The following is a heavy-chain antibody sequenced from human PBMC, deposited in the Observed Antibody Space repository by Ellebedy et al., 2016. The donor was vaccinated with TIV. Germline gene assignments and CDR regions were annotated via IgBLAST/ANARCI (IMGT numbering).Heavy chain of an antibody. CDR2: IYPTDSDT. CDR1: GYTFTNYW. V-gene: IGHV5-51*01. CDR3: ARPSDWNDGYFHY. Sequence: GESLKISCTASGYTFTNYWIGWVRQMPGKGLEWMGIIYPTDSDTRYSPSFQGQVTISADKSISTAYLQWNSPKASDTAMFYCARPSDWNDGYFHYWGQGTLVTVSS. D-gene: IGHD1-1*01. J-gene: IGHJ4*02.